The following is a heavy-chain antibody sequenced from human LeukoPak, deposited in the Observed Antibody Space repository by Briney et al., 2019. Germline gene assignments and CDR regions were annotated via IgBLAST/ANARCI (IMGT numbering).Heavy chain of an antibody. CDR1: GFTFSTYG. Sequence: PGRSLRLSCAASGFTFSTYGMHWVRQAPGKGLEWVSSISSSSSYIYYADSVKGRFTISRDNAKNSLYLQMNSLRAEDTAVYYCARDGYGDYSGYYFDYWGQGTLVTVSS. CDR2: ISSSSSYI. V-gene: IGHV3-21*01. CDR3: ARDGYGDYSGYYFDY. D-gene: IGHD4-17*01. J-gene: IGHJ4*02.